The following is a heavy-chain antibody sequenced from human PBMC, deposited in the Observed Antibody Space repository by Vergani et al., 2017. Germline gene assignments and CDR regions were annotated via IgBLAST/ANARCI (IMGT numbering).Heavy chain of an antibody. Sequence: QVQLVESGGGLVKPGGSLRLSCAASGFTFSDHYMSWVRQAPGKGLEWISYMSSGDSIYYADSVKGRFTVSRDNTKNTLYLQMNSLRAEDTAVYYCARETDTGSSVAYNYYAMDVWGEGTTVGVSS. J-gene: IGHJ6*04. D-gene: IGHD3-9*01. CDR3: ARETDTGSSVAYNYYAMDV. CDR1: GFTFSDHY. CDR2: MSSGDSI. V-gene: IGHV3-11*04.